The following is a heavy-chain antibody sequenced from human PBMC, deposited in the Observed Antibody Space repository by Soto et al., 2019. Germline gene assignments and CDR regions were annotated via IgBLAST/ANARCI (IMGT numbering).Heavy chain of an antibody. V-gene: IGHV1-18*01. D-gene: IGHD6-13*01. CDR2: ISAYNGNT. CDR3: ARLAASSSWYESDY. Sequence: ASVKVSCKASGYTFTSYGISWVRQAPGQGLEWMGWISAYNGNTNYAQKLQGRVTMTTDTSTSTAYMELRSLRSDDTAVYYCARLAASSSWYESDYWGQGTLVTVSS. J-gene: IGHJ4*02. CDR1: GYTFTSYG.